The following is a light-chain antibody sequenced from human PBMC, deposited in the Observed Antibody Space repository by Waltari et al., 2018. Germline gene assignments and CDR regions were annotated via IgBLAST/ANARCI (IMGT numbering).Light chain of an antibody. V-gene: IGKV1-5*03. Sequence: DIQMTQSPATLSASGGDRVIVSGRSIESISKWLAWYKRKPGKSPKLLIYKASTVESGVPSRFSGSGSGTEFTLTISSLQPEDFATYYCQQYNSYSLLSFGGGTKVEIK. CDR3: QQYNSYSLLS. CDR2: KAS. J-gene: IGKJ4*01. CDR1: ESISKW.